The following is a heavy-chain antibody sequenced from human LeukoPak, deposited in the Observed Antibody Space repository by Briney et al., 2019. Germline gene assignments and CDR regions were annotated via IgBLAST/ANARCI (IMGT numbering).Heavy chain of an antibody. J-gene: IGHJ4*02. CDR1: GFTFSDYY. CDR2: ISSSSSYT. CDR3: ARGEGSYAMGFDY. D-gene: IGHD2-15*01. Sequence: AGGSLRLSCAASGFTFSDYYMSWIRQAPGKGLEWVSYISSSSSYTNYADSVKGRFTISRDNAKNSLYLQMNSLRAEDTAVYYCARGEGSYAMGFDYWGQGTLVTVSS. V-gene: IGHV3-11*06.